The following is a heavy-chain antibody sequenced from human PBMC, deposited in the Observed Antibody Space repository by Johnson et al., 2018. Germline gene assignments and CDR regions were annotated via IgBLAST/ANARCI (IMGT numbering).Heavy chain of an antibody. D-gene: IGHD3-16*02. CDR1: GFSFEDYG. CDR2: INWNAGSP. CDR3: ARATRNYCYTTSCFAQYFQH. J-gene: IGHJ1*01. Sequence: VQLVESGGGVVRPGGSLRLSCAASGFSFEDYGVSWVRQVPGKGLGWVAGINWNAGSPGYADSVKGRFNISRDNAKNSLYLQLKSLEVEDTALYYCARATRNYCYTTSCFAQYFQHWGQGTLVTVSS. V-gene: IGHV3-20*04.